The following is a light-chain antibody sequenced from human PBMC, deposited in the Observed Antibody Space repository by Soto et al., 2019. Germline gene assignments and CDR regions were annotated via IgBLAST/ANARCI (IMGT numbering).Light chain of an antibody. CDR3: QQYNMPTT. Sequence: DIQMTQSPSTLSASVGDRVTITCRASQSISSWLAWYQQKPGKAPKLLIYDASSLESGVPSRFSGSGSGTEFTLTISSLQPDDFATYYCQQYNMPTTFGQGTKVEIK. CDR1: QSISSW. CDR2: DAS. V-gene: IGKV1-5*01. J-gene: IGKJ1*01.